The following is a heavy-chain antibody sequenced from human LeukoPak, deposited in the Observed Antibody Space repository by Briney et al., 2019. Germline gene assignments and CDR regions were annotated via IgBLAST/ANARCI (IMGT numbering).Heavy chain of an antibody. CDR2: INPRGGSV. V-gene: IGHV1-46*01. CDR1: GYTFTSFY. D-gene: IGHD3-10*01. J-gene: IGHJ4*02. Sequence: ASVKVCCKASGYTFTSFYMHWVRQAPGQGLEWMGIINPRGGSVSSAQNFQDRITLTRDTSTSTVYMELSSLRSEDTAVYYCARDYHGSGSLTTFDYWGQGTLVTVSS. CDR3: ARDYHGSGSLTTFDY.